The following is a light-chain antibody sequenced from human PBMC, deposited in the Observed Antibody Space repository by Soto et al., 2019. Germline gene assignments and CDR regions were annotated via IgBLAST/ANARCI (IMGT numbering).Light chain of an antibody. CDR1: QGIRND. J-gene: IGKJ1*01. CDR3: RPHNRYPRA. CDR2: AAS. Sequence: DIQMTQCTWSLVASVGHRVTMTCQASQGIRNDLGWYHQKTGKAPIRLIYAASSLQSGVASRFGGSGSGTEVTLTISRLQPGDFATYYCRPHNRYPRAFGQGTKV. V-gene: IGKV1-17*01.